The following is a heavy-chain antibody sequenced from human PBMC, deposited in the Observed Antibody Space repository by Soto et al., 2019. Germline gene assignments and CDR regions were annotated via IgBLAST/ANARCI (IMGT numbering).Heavy chain of an antibody. J-gene: IGHJ4*02. CDR1: GLTFGSRA. V-gene: IGHV3-23*01. CDR3: ARGSTDSYPGSRIFDF. CDR2: ITDTGGDA. Sequence: PGGSLRLSCVASGLTFGSRAMTWVRQAPGEGLQWVSTITDTGGDAKYADSVRGRFVISRDNSKKTLYLQITSLTAEDSAMYCCARGSTDSYPGSRIFDFWGRGSLVTVSS. D-gene: IGHD3-10*01.